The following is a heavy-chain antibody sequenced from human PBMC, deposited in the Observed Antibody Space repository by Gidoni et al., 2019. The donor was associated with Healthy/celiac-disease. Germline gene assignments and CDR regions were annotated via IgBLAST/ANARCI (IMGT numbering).Heavy chain of an antibody. V-gene: IGHV4-39*01. J-gene: IGHJ6*02. Sequence: QPQLQESVPGLVKPSATLSLTCTVSGGSISSSSYYWGWFRQPPGKGLEWIGSIYYSGSTYYNPSLKSRVTISVDTSKNQFSRKLSSVTAADTAVYYCARSGGMDVWGQGTTVTVSS. CDR2: IYYSGST. D-gene: IGHD3-10*01. CDR3: ARSGGMDV. CDR1: GGSISSSSYY.